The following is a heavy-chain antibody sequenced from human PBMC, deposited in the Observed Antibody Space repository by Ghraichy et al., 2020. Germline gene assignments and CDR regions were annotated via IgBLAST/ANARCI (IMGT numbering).Heavy chain of an antibody. CDR2: ISSSGSTI. Sequence: GGSLRLSCAASGFTFSSYEMNWVRQAPGKGLEWVSYISSSGSTIYYADSVKGRFTISRDNAKNSLYLQMNSLRAEDTAVYYCARDGASYGGTSPYYFDYWGQGTLVTVSS. CDR1: GFTFSSYE. J-gene: IGHJ4*02. CDR3: ARDGASYGGTSPYYFDY. V-gene: IGHV3-48*03. D-gene: IGHD4-23*01.